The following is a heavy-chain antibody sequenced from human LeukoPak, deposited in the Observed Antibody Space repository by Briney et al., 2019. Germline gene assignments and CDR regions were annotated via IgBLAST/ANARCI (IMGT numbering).Heavy chain of an antibody. CDR1: GGSFSGYY. J-gene: IGHJ5*02. CDR2: INHSGGT. CDR3: ARGRGYCSSTSCHGRRNWFDP. D-gene: IGHD2-2*01. V-gene: IGHV4-34*01. Sequence: SETLSLTCAVYGGSFSGYYWSWIRQPPGKGLEWIGEINHSGGTNYNPSLKSRVTISVDTSKNQFSLKLSSVTAADTAVYYCARGRGYCSSTSCHGRRNWFDPWGQGTLVTVSS.